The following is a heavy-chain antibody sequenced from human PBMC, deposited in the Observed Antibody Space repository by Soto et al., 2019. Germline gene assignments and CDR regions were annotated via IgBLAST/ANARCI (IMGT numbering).Heavy chain of an antibody. CDR1: GDTFTNYD. J-gene: IGHJ6*02. V-gene: IGHV1-8*01. CDR3: ARGRNGMDV. CDR2: MNPNSGNT. Sequence: QVQLVQSGAEVKKPGASVKVSCKASGDTFTNYDISWVRQATGQGLEWMGRMNPNSGNTGYAQKFQGRVTMTRNTSITTDYMELSSLRSQNTAMYYCARGRNGMDVWGQGTKVTVSS.